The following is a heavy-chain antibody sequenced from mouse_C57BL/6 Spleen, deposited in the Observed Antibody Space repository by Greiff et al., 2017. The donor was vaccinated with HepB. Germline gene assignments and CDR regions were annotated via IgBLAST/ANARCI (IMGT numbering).Heavy chain of an antibody. D-gene: IGHD2-4*01. V-gene: IGHV1-52*01. CDR2: IDPSDSET. Sequence: QVQLQQPGAELVRPGSSVKLSCKASGYTFTSYWMHWVKQRPIQGLEWIGNIDPSDSETHYNQKFKDKATLTVDKSSSTAYVQLSSLTSEDSAVYYCARFDDYDDGGAMDYWGQGTSVTVSS. CDR1: GYTFTSYW. J-gene: IGHJ4*01. CDR3: ARFDDYDDGGAMDY.